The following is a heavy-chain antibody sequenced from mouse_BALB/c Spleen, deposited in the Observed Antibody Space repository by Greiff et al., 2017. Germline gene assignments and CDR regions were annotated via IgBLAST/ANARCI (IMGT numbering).Heavy chain of an antibody. CDR3: ARTDDGGGYAMGY. Sequence: VQLQQSGAELARPGASVKMSCKASGYTFTSYTMHWVKQRPGQGLEWIGYINPSSGYTNYNQKFKDKATLTADKSSSTAYMQLSSLTSEDSAVYYCARTDDGGGYAMGYWGQGTSVTVSS. J-gene: IGHJ4*01. V-gene: IGHV1-4*01. CDR2: INPSSGYT. CDR1: GYTFTSYT. D-gene: IGHD2-12*01.